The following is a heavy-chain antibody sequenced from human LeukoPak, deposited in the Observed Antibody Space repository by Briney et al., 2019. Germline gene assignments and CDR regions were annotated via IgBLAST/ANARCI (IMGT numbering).Heavy chain of an antibody. CDR1: EFTVSSNY. D-gene: IGHD5-18*01. J-gene: IGHJ4*02. V-gene: IGHV3-53*01. CDR2: IYDGGRT. Sequence: GGSLRLSCAASEFTVSSNYMSWVRQAPGKGLEWASIIYDGGRTDYADSVKGQFTISRDSSKNTLYLQMNSLRAEDTAVYYCARGVRGYSHGSRFDYWGQGPLVTVSS. CDR3: ARGVRGYSHGSRFDY.